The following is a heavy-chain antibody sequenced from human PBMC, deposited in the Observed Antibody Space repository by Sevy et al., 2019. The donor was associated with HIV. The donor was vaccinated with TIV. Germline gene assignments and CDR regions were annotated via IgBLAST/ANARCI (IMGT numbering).Heavy chain of an antibody. Sequence: ASVKVSCKASGYTFTSYDINWVRQATGQGLEWMGWMNPNSGNTGYAQKFQGRVTMTRNTSISTAYMELSSLRSEDTAVYYCASVSHRLNYYGSGSYVLDYWGQGTLVTVSS. J-gene: IGHJ4*02. CDR3: ASVSHRLNYYGSGSYVLDY. CDR1: GYTFTSYD. CDR2: MNPNSGNT. V-gene: IGHV1-8*01. D-gene: IGHD3-10*01.